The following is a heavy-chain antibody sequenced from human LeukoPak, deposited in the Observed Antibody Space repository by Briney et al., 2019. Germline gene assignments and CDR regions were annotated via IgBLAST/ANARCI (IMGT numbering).Heavy chain of an antibody. CDR2: MNHRGNS. Sequence: SETLSLTCAVHGMSFTGYYWSWIRQPPGKGLEWIGEMNHRGNSYFNPSFKSRVSISLDTSRKQFSLNLTSVTAADTAFYFCARGSGSYTGAADHWGQGTLVTVSS. CDR3: ARGSGSYTGAADH. J-gene: IGHJ5*02. V-gene: IGHV4-34*01. D-gene: IGHD6-19*01. CDR1: GMSFTGYY.